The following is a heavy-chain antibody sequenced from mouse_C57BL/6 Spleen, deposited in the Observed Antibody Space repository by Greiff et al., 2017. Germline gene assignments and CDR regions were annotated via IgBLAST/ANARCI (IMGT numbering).Heavy chain of an antibody. CDR3: TRWRYYSNRYFDV. J-gene: IGHJ1*03. CDR2: IDPATGGT. V-gene: IGHV1-15*01. CDR1: GYTFTDYE. Sequence: QVQLQQSGAELVRPGASVTLSCKASGYTFTDYEMHWVKQTPVHGLEWIGAIDPATGGTAYNQKFKGKAILTADKSASTADMELRSLTSEDSAVYYCTRWRYYSNRYFDVWGTGTTVTVSS. D-gene: IGHD2-5*01.